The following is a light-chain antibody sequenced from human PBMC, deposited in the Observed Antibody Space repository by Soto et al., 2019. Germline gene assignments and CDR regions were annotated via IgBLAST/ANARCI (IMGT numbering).Light chain of an antibody. CDR1: SDIGTV. V-gene: IGKV1-39*01. CDR3: QKHFSSTSIT. CDR2: AAS. J-gene: IGKJ5*01. Sequence: HMTQSTSPLSASVGDSVSLICPSSSDIGTVLNWYQQRPGEAPKLLLYAASTLKTGVPLRFSCSGSGTEFTLTTTSLQPEDFAIYYCQKHFSSTSITFGQGTRLEIK.